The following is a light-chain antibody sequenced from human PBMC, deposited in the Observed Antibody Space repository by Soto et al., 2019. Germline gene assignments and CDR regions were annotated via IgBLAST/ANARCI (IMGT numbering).Light chain of an antibody. V-gene: IGKV1-39*01. J-gene: IGKJ2*01. Sequence: DIQMTQSPSSLSASVGDRVTITCRASQSISSYLNWYQQKPGKAPKPLIYAASSLQSGVPSRFSGSGSGTDVTLTISSLQPEDFETYYGQQSYSTPYTFGQGTKLEIK. CDR3: QQSYSTPYT. CDR1: QSISSY. CDR2: AAS.